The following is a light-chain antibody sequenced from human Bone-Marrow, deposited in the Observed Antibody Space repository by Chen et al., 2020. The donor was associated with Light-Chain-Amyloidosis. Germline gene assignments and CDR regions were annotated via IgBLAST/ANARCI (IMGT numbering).Light chain of an antibody. CDR3: QQYNDWPWT. Sequence: EIVLAQSPATLSVSPGEGATLSCRASERLSGNLAWYQQKPGQAPRLLIYGVSTRATGIPARFSGSGSGTEFTLTISSLQSEDFAVYFCQQYNDWPWTFDLGTKVDIK. V-gene: IGKV3-15*01. J-gene: IGKJ1*01. CDR1: ERLSGN. CDR2: GVS.